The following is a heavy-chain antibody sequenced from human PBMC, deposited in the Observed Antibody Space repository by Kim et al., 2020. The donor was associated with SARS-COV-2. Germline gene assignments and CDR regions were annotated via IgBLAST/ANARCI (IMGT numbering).Heavy chain of an antibody. CDR1: GGSISSYY. CDR2: IYYSGST. D-gene: IGHD5-18*01. J-gene: IGHJ4*02. V-gene: IGHV4-59*01. Sequence: SETLSLTCTVSGGSISSYYWSWIRQPPGKGLEWIGYIYYSGSTNYNPSLKSRVTISVDTSKNQFSLKLSSVTAADTAVYYCARGRRYSYGYWYYFDYWGQGTLVTVSS. CDR3: ARGRRYSYGYWYYFDY.